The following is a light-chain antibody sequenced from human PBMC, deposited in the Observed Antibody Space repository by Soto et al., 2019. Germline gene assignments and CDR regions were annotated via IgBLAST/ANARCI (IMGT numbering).Light chain of an antibody. J-gene: IGKJ5*01. CDR2: ASS. Sequence: EFVLTQSPGTLSLSPGERATLSCRASQTVRSNFLAWYQHKPGQAPRLLIYASSNRATGIPDRFSGSASGTDFTLTINRLEPEDFAVYYCQLYGISPHFGQGTRLEIK. V-gene: IGKV3-20*01. CDR1: QTVRSNF. CDR3: QLYGISPH.